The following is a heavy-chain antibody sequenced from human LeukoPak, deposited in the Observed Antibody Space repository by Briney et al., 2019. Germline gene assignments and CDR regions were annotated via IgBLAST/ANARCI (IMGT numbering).Heavy chain of an antibody. CDR3: ARAGDGYNLGED. V-gene: IGHV3-21*01. J-gene: IGHJ4*02. CDR1: GFTFSSYS. D-gene: IGHD5-24*01. CDR2: ISSSSSYI. Sequence: GGSLRLSCAASGFTFSSYSMSWVRQAPGKGLEWVSSISSSSSYIYYADSVKGRFTISRDNAKNSLYLQMNSLRAEDTAVYYCARAGDGYNLGEDWGQGTRVTVSS.